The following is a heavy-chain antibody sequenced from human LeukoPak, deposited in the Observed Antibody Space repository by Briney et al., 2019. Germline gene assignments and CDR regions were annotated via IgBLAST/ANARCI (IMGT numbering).Heavy chain of an antibody. CDR3: ARAQGNGLIDF. J-gene: IGHJ4*02. Sequence: SQTLCLTCTVSGGSISSGRYYGTWIRQPAGKGLEWIGSIYYSGNTYYNPSLKSRVTISLDTSRNQFSLRLSSVTAADTADYYCARAQGNGLIDFWGQGTLVTVSS. D-gene: IGHD3/OR15-3a*01. V-gene: IGHV4-61*02. CDR2: IYYSGNT. CDR1: GGSISSGRYY.